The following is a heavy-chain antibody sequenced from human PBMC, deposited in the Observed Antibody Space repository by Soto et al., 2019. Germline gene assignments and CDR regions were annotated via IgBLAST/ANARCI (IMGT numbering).Heavy chain of an antibody. V-gene: IGHV3-23*01. CDR3: AKIDGYFDY. CDR1: GFTFINTG. Sequence: EVQVLQSGGGLVPPGGSLRLSCAGSGFTFINTGMSWVRQAPWQGLEWVSAITGNGDTTYYADSVKGRFTISRDNSKSTLYLQMNSLRAEDTAVYYCAKIDGYFDYWGQGTLVTVSS. J-gene: IGHJ4*02. CDR2: ITGNGDTT. D-gene: IGHD3-22*01.